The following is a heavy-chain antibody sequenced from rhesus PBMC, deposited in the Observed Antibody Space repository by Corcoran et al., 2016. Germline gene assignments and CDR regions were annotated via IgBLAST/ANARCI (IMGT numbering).Heavy chain of an antibody. CDR3: ARGGRRYCTGSGCYARDAFDF. CDR2: ISGSGGNT. J-gene: IGHJ3*01. D-gene: IGHD2-21*01. Sequence: QLQLQESGPGLVKPSETLSLTCAVSGYSISSNYWNWIRQPPGKGLEWIGLISGSGGNTDYNPSLNSYVTISTDTSKNQLSLKLSAVTAADTAVYYCARGGRRYCTGSGCYARDAFDFWGQGLRVTVSS. CDR1: GYSISSNY. V-gene: IGHV4-173*01.